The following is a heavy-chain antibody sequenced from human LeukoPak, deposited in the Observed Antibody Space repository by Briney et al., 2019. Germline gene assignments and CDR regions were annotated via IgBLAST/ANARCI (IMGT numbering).Heavy chain of an antibody. D-gene: IGHD1-26*01. CDR3: TRDPPVGRSYYYYYMDV. V-gene: IGHV1-18*01. CDR1: GYTFSSFG. J-gene: IGHJ6*03. Sequence: GASVKVSCKTSGYTFSSFGISWVRQAPGQGLEWMAWISAYNGNTNYAQKFRGRVTVTIDTSTTTAYMELRSLRSDDTAVYYCTRDPPVGRSYYYYYMDVWGKGTTVTVSS. CDR2: ISAYNGNT.